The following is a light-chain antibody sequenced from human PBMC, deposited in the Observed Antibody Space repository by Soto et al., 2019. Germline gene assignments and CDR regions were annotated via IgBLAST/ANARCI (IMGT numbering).Light chain of an antibody. CDR2: ATS. Sequence: DIQMTQSPSSVSASVGDRVFITCRASQDISSWLAWYQQKPGKAPKLLIYATSRWQSGVPARFSGSTSGTDFTLTISSLQPEDFATYYCQQADSFPLTFGGGTKVEIK. J-gene: IGKJ4*01. CDR1: QDISSW. CDR3: QQADSFPLT. V-gene: IGKV1D-12*01.